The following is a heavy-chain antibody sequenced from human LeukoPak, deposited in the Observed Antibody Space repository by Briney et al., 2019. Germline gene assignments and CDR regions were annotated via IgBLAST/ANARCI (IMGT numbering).Heavy chain of an antibody. D-gene: IGHD3-3*01. CDR1: GGSFSGYY. Sequence: SETLSLTCAVYGGSFSGYYWSWIRQPPGKGLEWIGEINHSGSTNYNLSLKSRVTISVDTSKNQFSLKLSSVTAADTAVYYCARGSGEGTIFGVVSFDYWGQGTLVTVSS. V-gene: IGHV4-34*01. CDR3: ARGSGEGTIFGVVSFDY. J-gene: IGHJ4*02. CDR2: INHSGST.